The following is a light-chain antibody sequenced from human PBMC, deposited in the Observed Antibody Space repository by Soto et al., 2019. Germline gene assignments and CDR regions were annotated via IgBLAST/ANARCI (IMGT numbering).Light chain of an antibody. Sequence: QSALTQPPSASGSPGQSVTISCTGTSRDVGGHDYVSWYQQHPGKAPKLMIYELSKRPSGVPDRFSGSKSGNTASLTVSGLQAEDEADYYCSSYVNGDSLIFGSGTKLTVL. J-gene: IGLJ2*01. CDR2: ELS. V-gene: IGLV2-8*01. CDR3: SSYVNGDSLI. CDR1: SRDVGGHDY.